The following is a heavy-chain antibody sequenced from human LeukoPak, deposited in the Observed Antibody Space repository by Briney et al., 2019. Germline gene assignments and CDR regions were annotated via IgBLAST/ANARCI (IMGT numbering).Heavy chain of an antibody. CDR1: GFTFSSYS. CDR2: ISSSSRTI. J-gene: IGHJ4*02. Sequence: PGGSLRLSCAASGFTFSSYSMNWVRQAPGKGLEWLSYISSSSRTIYYADSVKGRFTISRDNAINSLYLQMNSLRAEDTAVYYCARDRYGDYDFDYWGQGTLVTVSS. CDR3: ARDRYGDYDFDY. V-gene: IGHV3-48*01. D-gene: IGHD4-17*01.